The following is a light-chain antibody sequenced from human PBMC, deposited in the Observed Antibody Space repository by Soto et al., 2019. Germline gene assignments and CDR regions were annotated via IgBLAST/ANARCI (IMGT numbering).Light chain of an antibody. J-gene: IGKJ4*01. CDR2: DAS. CDR3: QQRSNWLT. V-gene: IGKV3-11*01. CDR1: ESVSSY. Sequence: EIVLTQSPATLSLSPGERATLSCRARESVSSYLAWYQQKPGQAPRLLIYDASNRATGIPARFSGSGSGKDFTPTISRLEPEDFAVYYCQQRSNWLTFGGGTKVDIK.